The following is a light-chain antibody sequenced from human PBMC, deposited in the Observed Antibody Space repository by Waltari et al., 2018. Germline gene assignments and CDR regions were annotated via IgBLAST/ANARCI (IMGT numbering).Light chain of an antibody. J-gene: IGKJ4*01. CDR2: AAS. V-gene: IGKV1-39*01. CDR3: QQTYSAPLT. CDR1: QSISSY. Sequence: DIQMTQSPSSLSASVGDRVTITCRASQSISSYLNWYQHKPGKAPKLLFYAASSLQSGVPSRFSGSASGTDFTLIISGLQPEDFATYYCQQTYSAPLTFGGGTKVEIK.